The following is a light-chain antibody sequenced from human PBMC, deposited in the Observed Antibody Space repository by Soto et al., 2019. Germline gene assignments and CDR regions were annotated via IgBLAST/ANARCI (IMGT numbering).Light chain of an antibody. CDR2: GVS. J-gene: IGKJ4*01. CDR1: QSVTSSY. CDR3: QQYGSSSLT. V-gene: IGKV3-20*01. Sequence: EMVWTQPPGTLSLSPRERATLSCTASQSVTSSYLAWYQQKPAKAPGLLIYGVSSRATGIPDRFSGRGSRTDFTLTISRLEPEGCAVYYCQQYGSSSLTFDGGNKVEIK.